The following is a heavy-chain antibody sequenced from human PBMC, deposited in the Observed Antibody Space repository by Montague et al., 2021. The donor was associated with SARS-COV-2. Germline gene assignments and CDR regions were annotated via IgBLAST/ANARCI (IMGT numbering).Heavy chain of an antibody. CDR1: GGSFSGYY. J-gene: IGHJ6*02. V-gene: IGHV4-34*01. CDR2: INHSGST. D-gene: IGHD3-3*01. Sequence: SETLSLTCAVYGGSFSGYYWSWIRQPPGKGLEWMGEINHSGSTNXXPSLKSRGTISVDTAKNQFSLKLSSVPAAGTAVYSCARGPGVVIILAIYYYYGMDVWGQGTPVTVSS. CDR3: ARGPGVVIILAIYYYYGMDV.